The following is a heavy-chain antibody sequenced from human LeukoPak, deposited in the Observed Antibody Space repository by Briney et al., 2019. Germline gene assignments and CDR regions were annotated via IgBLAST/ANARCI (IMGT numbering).Heavy chain of an antibody. CDR1: GVSITSSSYY. V-gene: IGHV4-39*01. CDR3: ARSVAGGKYFFDD. J-gene: IGHJ4*02. D-gene: IGHD2-8*02. CDR2: IYYSGTT. Sequence: PSETLSLTCTVSGVSITSSSYYWGWIRQPPGKGLEWIGSIYYSGTTYYNPSLKSRVTISVDTSKNQFPLKLTSVTAADTAVYYCARSVAGGKYFFDDWGQGTLVTVSS.